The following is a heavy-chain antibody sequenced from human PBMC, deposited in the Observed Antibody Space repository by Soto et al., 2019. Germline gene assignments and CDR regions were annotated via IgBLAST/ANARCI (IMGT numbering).Heavy chain of an antibody. Sequence: SETLSLTCTVSGGSISSYYWSWIRQPPGKGLEWIGYIYYSGSTNYNPSLKSRVTISVDTSKNQFSLKLSSVTAADTAVYYCARAVLFGEFFFWGQGTLVTVSS. J-gene: IGHJ4*02. D-gene: IGHD3-10*02. V-gene: IGHV4-59*12. CDR1: GGSISSYY. CDR3: ARAVLFGEFFF. CDR2: IYYSGST.